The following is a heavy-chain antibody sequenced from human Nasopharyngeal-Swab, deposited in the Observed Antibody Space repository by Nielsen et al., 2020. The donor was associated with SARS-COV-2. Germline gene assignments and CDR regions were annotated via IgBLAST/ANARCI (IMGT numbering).Heavy chain of an antibody. D-gene: IGHD2-15*01. V-gene: IGHV3-13*01. Sequence: GGSLRLSCAASGFTISSYDMHWVRQATGKGLEWVSAIGTAGDSYYPGSVKGRFTISRENAKNSLYLQMNSLRAGDTAVYYCARGEATRNSWYFDLWGRGTLVTVSS. CDR1: GFTISSYD. J-gene: IGHJ2*01. CDR3: ARGEATRNSWYFDL. CDR2: IGTAGDS.